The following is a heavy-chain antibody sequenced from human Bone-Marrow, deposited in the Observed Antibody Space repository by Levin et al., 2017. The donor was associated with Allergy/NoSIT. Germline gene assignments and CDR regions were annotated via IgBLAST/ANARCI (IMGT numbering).Heavy chain of an antibody. CDR1: GFTFGHYW. Sequence: GGSLRLSCVGSGFTFGHYWMSWVRQAPGKGLEWVANIEQNGAEKYYVDSVKGRFTISRDNGKNSLYLQMDSLRADDTAVYYCARDVGWGTRDLWGQGSLVAVSS. CDR2: IEQNGAEK. V-gene: IGHV3-7*01. CDR3: ARDVGWGTRDL. D-gene: IGHD5-24*01. J-gene: IGHJ4*02.